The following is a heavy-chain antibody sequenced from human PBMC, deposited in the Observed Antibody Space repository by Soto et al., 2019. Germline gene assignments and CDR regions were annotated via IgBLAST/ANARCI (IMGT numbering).Heavy chain of an antibody. CDR2: IYYSGST. D-gene: IGHD6-6*01. CDR3: ARGTSIAARGWFDP. Sequence: PSETLSLTCTVSGGSISSGGYYWSWIRQHPGRGLEWIGYIYYSGSTYYNPSLKSRVTISVDTSKNQFSLKLSSVTAADTAVYYCARGTSIAARGWFDPWGQGTLVTVSS. CDR1: GGSISSGGYY. J-gene: IGHJ5*02. V-gene: IGHV4-31*03.